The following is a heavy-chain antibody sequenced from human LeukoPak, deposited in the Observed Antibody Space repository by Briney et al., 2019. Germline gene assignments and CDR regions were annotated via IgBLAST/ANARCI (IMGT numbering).Heavy chain of an antibody. D-gene: IGHD2-2*01. J-gene: IGHJ5*02. Sequence: PGGSLRLSCAASGFTFSSYSMNWVRQAPGKGLEWVSSISSSSSYIYYADSVKGRFTISRDNAKNSLYLQMNSLRAGDTAVYYCAKAAGIVPAAIRKFVWFDPWGQGTLVTVSS. V-gene: IGHV3-21*04. CDR2: ISSSSSYI. CDR3: AKAAGIVPAAIRKFVWFDP. CDR1: GFTFSSYS.